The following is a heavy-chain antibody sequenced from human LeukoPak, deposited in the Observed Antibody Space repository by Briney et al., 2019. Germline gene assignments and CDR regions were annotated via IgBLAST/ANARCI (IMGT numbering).Heavy chain of an antibody. Sequence: GRSLRLSCAASGFTFDDYARHWVRQASGKGLEWVSGISWNSGSIGYADSVKGRFTISRDNAKNSLYLQMNSLRAEDTALYYCAKDKYLAVAGTFDYWGQGTLVTVSS. CDR3: AKDKYLAVAGTFDY. CDR2: ISWNSGSI. J-gene: IGHJ4*02. CDR1: GFTFDDYA. V-gene: IGHV3-9*01. D-gene: IGHD6-19*01.